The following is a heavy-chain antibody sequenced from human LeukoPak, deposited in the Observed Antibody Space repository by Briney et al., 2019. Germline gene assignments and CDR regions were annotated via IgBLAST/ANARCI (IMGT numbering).Heavy chain of an antibody. V-gene: IGHV4-59*01. CDR2: IHYSGST. CDR1: GGSISGYY. CDR3: AREGQWLPDWFDP. J-gene: IGHJ5*02. Sequence: SETLSPTCTVSGGSISGYYWSCIPQPPGQGLEWIGYIHYSGSTDYNPSLKGRVTISLDMSKNQFSLKINSMTAADTAVYYCAREGQWLPDWFDPWGQGTLVTVSS. D-gene: IGHD6-19*01.